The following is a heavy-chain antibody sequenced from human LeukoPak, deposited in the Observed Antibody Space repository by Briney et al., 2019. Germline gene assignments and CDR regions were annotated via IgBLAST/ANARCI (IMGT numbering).Heavy chain of an antibody. J-gene: IGHJ1*01. D-gene: IGHD2-2*01. CDR1: GGSFSGYY. V-gene: IGHV4-34*01. CDR3: ASVRGSWYQPRSGFQH. Sequence: SETLSLTCAVYGGSFSGYYWSRIRQPPGKGLEWIGEINHSGSTNYNPSLKSRVTISVDTSKNQFSLKLSSVTAADTAVYYCASVRGSWYQPRSGFQHWGQGTLVTVSS. CDR2: INHSGST.